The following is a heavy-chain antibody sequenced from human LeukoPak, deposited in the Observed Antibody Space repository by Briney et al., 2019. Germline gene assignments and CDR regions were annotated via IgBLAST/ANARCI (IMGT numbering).Heavy chain of an antibody. Sequence: SETLSLTCTVSGDSITPYYWSWIRQPPGKGLEWIGYVYYTGSGSTSNNPSLKSRVTISVDTSRNQFSLNLKSVTAADTAVYFWSKHAVVAGKGLGFDYLGQGTLVTVFS. CDR1: GDSITPYY. V-gene: IGHV4-59*08. CDR2: VYYTGSGST. CDR3: SKHAVVAGKGLGFDY. J-gene: IGHJ4*02. D-gene: IGHD4-23*01.